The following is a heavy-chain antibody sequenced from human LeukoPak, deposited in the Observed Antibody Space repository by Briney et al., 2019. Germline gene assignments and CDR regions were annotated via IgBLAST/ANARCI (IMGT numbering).Heavy chain of an antibody. D-gene: IGHD3-22*01. Sequence: GGSLRLSCAASGFTFSSYSMNWVRQAPGKGLEWVSYISSSSSTIYYADSVKGRFTISRDNAKNSLYPQMNSLRAEDTAVYYCARVHDSSDGYWGQGTLVTVSS. CDR3: ARVHDSSDGY. CDR2: ISSSSSTI. V-gene: IGHV3-48*01. J-gene: IGHJ4*02. CDR1: GFTFSSYS.